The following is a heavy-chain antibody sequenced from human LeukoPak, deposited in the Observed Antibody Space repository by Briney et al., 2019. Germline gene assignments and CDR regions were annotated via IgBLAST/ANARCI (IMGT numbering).Heavy chain of an antibody. Sequence: PGGSLRLSCAASGFTFSGYAMNWVRQAPGKGLEWVSLIFASGSTTKYADSVKGRFTISRDNSKTSLYLQMIGLRAEDTAVYYCARETLSSSWTYDYWGQGTLVTVSS. D-gene: IGHD6-13*01. V-gene: IGHV3-23*03. J-gene: IGHJ4*02. CDR1: GFTFSGYA. CDR2: IFASGSTT. CDR3: ARETLSSSWTYDY.